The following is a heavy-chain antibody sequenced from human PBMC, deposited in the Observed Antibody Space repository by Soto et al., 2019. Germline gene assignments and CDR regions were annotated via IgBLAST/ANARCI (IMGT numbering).Heavy chain of an antibody. V-gene: IGHV3-74*01. D-gene: IGHD3-10*01. CDR2: IDEYGSTI. CDR1: GFTFSSYW. CDR3: TRDIGGKGAY. J-gene: IGHJ4*02. Sequence: GGPLRLSCAAPGFTFSSYWMHWVRQVPGKGLLWVSRIDEYGSTINYADSVRGRFTISRDNARNTLYLEMNSLRAEDTALYYCTRDIGGKGAYWGPGTLVTVSS.